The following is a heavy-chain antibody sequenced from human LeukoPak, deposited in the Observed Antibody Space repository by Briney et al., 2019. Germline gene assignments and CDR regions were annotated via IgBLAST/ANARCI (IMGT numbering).Heavy chain of an antibody. V-gene: IGHV4-59*01. CDR1: GGSINNFY. J-gene: IGHJ3*01. CDR2: IYYSGST. CDR3: ARGVGATV. Sequence: SETLSPTCTVSGGSINNFYWSWIRQPPGKGLEWIGYIYYSGSTNYNPSLKSRVTISLDTSKNQFSLKLSSVTAADTAVYYCARGVGATVWGQGTMVTVSS. D-gene: IGHD1-26*01.